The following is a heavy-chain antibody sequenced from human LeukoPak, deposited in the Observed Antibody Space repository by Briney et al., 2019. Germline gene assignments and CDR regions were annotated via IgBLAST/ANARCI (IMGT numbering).Heavy chain of an antibody. CDR2: FDPEDGET. V-gene: IGHV1-24*01. Sequence: GASVKVSCKVSGYALTELSMHWVRQAPGKGLEWMGGFDPEDGETIYAQKFQGRVTMTEDTSTDTAYMELSSLRSEDTAVYYCATDDPGDDYYYGMDVWGQGTTVTVSS. CDR3: ATDDPGDDYYYGMDV. J-gene: IGHJ6*02. CDR1: GYALTELS.